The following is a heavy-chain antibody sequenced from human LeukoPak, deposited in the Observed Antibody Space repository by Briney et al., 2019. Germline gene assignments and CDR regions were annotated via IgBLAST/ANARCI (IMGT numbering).Heavy chain of an antibody. CDR2: ISSSSSTI. J-gene: IGHJ4*02. V-gene: IGHV3-48*01. CDR1: GFTFSSYS. Sequence: GGSLRLSCAASGFTFSSYSMNWVRQAPGKGLEWVSYISSSSSTIYYADSVKGRFTISRDNAKNSLYLQMNSLRAEDTAVYYCARWYSSSSEVRIDYWGQGTLVTVSS. D-gene: IGHD6-6*01. CDR3: ARWYSSSSEVRIDY.